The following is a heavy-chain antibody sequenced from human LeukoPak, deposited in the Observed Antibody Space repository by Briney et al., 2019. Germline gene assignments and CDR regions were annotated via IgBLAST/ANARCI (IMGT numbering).Heavy chain of an antibody. J-gene: IGHJ4*02. CDR3: ANGALNVDIVATTHY. CDR1: GFTFSSYG. Sequence: GGSLRLSCAASGFTFSSYGMHWVRQAPGKGLEWVAVIWYDGSNKYYADSVKGRFTISRDNSKNTLYLQMNSLRAEDTAVYYCANGALNVDIVATTHYWGQGTLVTVSS. V-gene: IGHV3-33*06. D-gene: IGHD5-12*01. CDR2: IWYDGSNK.